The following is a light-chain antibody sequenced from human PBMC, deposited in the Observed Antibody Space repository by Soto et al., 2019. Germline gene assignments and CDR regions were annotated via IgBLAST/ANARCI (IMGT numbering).Light chain of an antibody. CDR1: QTISHW. V-gene: IGKV1-5*01. CDR2: DAS. J-gene: IGKJ1*01. Sequence: DIHLTQSPSTLSASVGDRVTITCRASQTISHWLAWYQQKPGKAPKILIFDASNSENGVPSRFSGSGSGTEFTLTITGLQPDDFATYYCQQYNTYWTFGQGTKVDIK. CDR3: QQYNTYWT.